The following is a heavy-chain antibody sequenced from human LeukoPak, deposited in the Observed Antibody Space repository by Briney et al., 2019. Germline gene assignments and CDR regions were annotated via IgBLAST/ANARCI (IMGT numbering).Heavy chain of an antibody. CDR2: INPNSGGT. CDR3: ATAGYSYGYFVP. CDR1: GYTFTGYY. J-gene: IGHJ5*02. Sequence: ASVKVSCKASGYTFTGYYMHWVRQAPGQGLEWMGWINPNSGGTNYAQTFQGRVTMTRDTSISTAYMELSRLRSDDTAVYYCATAGYSYGYFVPWGQGTLVTVSS. D-gene: IGHD5-18*01. V-gene: IGHV1-2*02.